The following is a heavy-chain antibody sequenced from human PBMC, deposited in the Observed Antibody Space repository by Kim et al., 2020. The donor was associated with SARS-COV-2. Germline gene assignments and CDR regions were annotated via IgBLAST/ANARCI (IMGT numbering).Heavy chain of an antibody. V-gene: IGHV3-23*01. CDR1: GFNFRTYS. D-gene: IGHD3-3*01. CDR3: AKNPETLVTNFGEVITPRFDS. J-gene: IGHJ4*02. CDR2: ISGSGEST. Sequence: GGSLRLSCVASGFNFRTYSMSWVRQAPGKGPEWVASISGSGESTSYADSVKGRFTISRYNAKNTVYLHLSNLRVGDTAMYYCAKNPETLVTNFGEVITPRFDSWGQGTLVTVSS.